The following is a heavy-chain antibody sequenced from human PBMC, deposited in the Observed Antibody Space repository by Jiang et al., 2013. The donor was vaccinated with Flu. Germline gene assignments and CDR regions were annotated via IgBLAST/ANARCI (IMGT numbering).Heavy chain of an antibody. CDR1: GYTFVDYN. CDR2: INPNKGVT. J-gene: IGHJ4*02. V-gene: IGHV1-2*02. CDR3: ARPSRRTWIQLSLQLPFDN. Sequence: SGAEVKKPGASVKVSCRASGYTFVDYNIYWVRRAPGQGLEWVGWINPNKGVTKYAQNFQGRLTLTRDTSISTAYMEINRLTSDDTAVYFCARPSRRTWIQLSLQLPFDNWGQGTLVTASS. D-gene: IGHD5-18*01.